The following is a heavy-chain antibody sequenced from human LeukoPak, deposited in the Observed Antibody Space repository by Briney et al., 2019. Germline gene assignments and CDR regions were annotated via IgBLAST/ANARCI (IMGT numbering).Heavy chain of an antibody. CDR2: IYSGGST. J-gene: IGHJ3*02. V-gene: IGHV3-53*01. Sequence: GGSLRLSCAASGFTVSTNYMTWVRQAPGKWLEWVSVIYSGGSTYYADSVKGRFTISRDNSKNTLYLQMNSLRAEDTAVYYCARGWGPFTFDIWGQGTMVTVSS. D-gene: IGHD3-16*01. CDR3: ARGWGPFTFDI. CDR1: GFTVSTNY.